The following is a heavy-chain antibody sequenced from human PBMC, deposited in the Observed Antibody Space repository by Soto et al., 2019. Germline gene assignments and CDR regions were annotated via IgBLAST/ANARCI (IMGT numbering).Heavy chain of an antibody. D-gene: IGHD6-13*01. CDR2: ISGSGGST. CDR3: AKVPLIAAAGRGFDAFDI. CDR1: GFTFSSYA. V-gene: IGHV3-23*01. Sequence: GGSLRLSCAASGFTFSSYAMSWVRQAPGKGLEWVSAISGSGGSTYYADSVKGRFTISRDNSKNTLYLQMNSLRAEDTAVYYCAKVPLIAAAGRGFDAFDIWGQGTMVTVSS. J-gene: IGHJ3*02.